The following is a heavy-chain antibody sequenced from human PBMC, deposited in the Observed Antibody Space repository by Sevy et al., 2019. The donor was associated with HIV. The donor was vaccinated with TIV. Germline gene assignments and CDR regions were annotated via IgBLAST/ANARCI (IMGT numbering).Heavy chain of an antibody. D-gene: IGHD3-3*01. CDR1: GFTFSSYW. CDR3: ATESGTFDY. CDR2: IKQDGSEK. J-gene: IGHJ4*02. Sequence: GESLKISCAASGFTFSSYWMSWVRQAPGKGLEWVANIKQDGSEKYYVDSVKGRFTISRDNAKNSLYLQMNSLRAEDTAVYYCATESGTFDYWGQGTLVTVSS. V-gene: IGHV3-7*01.